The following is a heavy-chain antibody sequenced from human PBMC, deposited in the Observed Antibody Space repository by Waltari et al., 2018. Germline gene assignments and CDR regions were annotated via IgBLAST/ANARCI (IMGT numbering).Heavy chain of an antibody. D-gene: IGHD3-16*02. CDR2: IYYSWST. V-gene: IGHV4-59*01. CDR3: ARGKYDYVWGSYRSSWYFDL. J-gene: IGHJ2*01. CDR1: GGSISSYY. Sequence: QVQLQESGPGLVKPSETLSLTCTVAGGSISSYYWSWIRQPPGKGLEWIGYIYYSWSTNYNPSLKSRVTISVDTSKNQFSLKLSSVTAADTAVYYCARGKYDYVWGSYRSSWYFDLWGRGTLVTVSS.